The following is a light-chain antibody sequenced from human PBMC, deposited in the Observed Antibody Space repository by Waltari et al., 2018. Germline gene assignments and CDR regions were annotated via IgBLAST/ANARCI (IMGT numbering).Light chain of an antibody. CDR3: AAWDDSLSGRV. V-gene: IGLV1-47*01. Sequence: QSVLTQPPSASGTPGQRVTISCSGSRSNIGSNYVYWYQQLPGTAPQLLIYRNNLRPSGVTDRFSGSKSGTSASLAISGLRSEDEADYYCAAWDDSLSGRVFGGGTKVTVL. CDR1: RSNIGSNY. CDR2: RNN. J-gene: IGLJ3*02.